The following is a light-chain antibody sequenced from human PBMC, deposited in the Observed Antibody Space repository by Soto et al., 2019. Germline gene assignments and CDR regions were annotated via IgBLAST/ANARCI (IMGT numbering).Light chain of an antibody. CDR2: GAF. CDR3: QQYGTSPLT. J-gene: IGKJ3*01. V-gene: IGKV3-15*01. Sequence: EIVLTQSPGTLSLSPGERATLSCRASQSVSINLAWYQQKPGQAPSLLIYGAFTRATGIPARFSGTGSGTEFTLTISSLQSEDFAVYYCQQYGTSPLTFGPGTKVDI. CDR1: QSVSIN.